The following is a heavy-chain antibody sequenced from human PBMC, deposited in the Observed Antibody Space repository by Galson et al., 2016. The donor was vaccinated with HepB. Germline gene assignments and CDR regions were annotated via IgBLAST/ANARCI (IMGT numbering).Heavy chain of an antibody. V-gene: IGHV3-74*01. Sequence: SLRLSCAASGFTFSNYWIHWVHQAPGKGPAWVSGINSDGSATYYADSVSGRFTISRDNAKNTVYLHMNSLRAEDTAIYYCGSVFEYWGQGTLVAVSS. J-gene: IGHJ4*02. CDR3: GSVFEY. CDR1: GFTFSNYW. CDR2: INSDGSAT.